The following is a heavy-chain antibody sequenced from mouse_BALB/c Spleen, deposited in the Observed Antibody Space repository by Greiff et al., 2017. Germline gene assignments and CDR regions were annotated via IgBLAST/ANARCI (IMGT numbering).Heavy chain of an antibody. V-gene: IGHV5-6*02. Sequence: EVNLVESGGDLVKPGGSLKLSCAASGFTFSSYGMSWVRQTPDKRLEWVATISSGGSYTYYPDSVKGRFTISRDNAKNTLYLQMSSLKSEDTAMYYCARRGKNHYFDYWGQGTTLTVSS. CDR3: ARRGKNHYFDY. CDR2: ISSGGSYT. J-gene: IGHJ2*01. CDR1: GFTFSSYG.